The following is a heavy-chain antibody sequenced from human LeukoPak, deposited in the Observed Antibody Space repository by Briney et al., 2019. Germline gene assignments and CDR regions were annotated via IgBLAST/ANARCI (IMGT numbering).Heavy chain of an antibody. Sequence: GSLRLSCAASGFTFSSYSMNWVRQAPGKGLEWVSSISSSSSYIYYADSVKGRFTISRDNAKNSLYLQMNSLRAEDTAVYYCARDQPYYDFWSGYVNWFDPWGQGTLVTVSS. CDR3: ARDQPYYDFWSGYVNWFDP. V-gene: IGHV3-21*01. CDR1: GFTFSSYS. D-gene: IGHD3-3*01. J-gene: IGHJ5*02. CDR2: ISSSSSYI.